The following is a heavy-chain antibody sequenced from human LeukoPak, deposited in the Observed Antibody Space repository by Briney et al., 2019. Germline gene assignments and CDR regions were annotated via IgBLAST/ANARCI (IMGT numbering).Heavy chain of an antibody. V-gene: IGHV1-69*06. Sequence: SVKVPCKASGGTFSSYAISWVRQAPGQGLEWMGGIIPIFGTANYAQKFQGRVTITADKSTSTAYMELSSLRSEDTAVYYCARLFDRGTRDYWGQGTLVTVSS. J-gene: IGHJ4*02. CDR3: ARLFDRGTRDY. CDR2: IIPIFGTA. D-gene: IGHD1-14*01. CDR1: GGTFSSYA.